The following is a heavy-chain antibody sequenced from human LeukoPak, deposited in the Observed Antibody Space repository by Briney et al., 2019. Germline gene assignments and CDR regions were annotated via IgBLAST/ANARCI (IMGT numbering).Heavy chain of an antibody. J-gene: IGHJ4*02. CDR2: IIPIFGTA. CDR3: ARGSSYYYDSSGTYSDY. Sequence: ASVKVSCKASGGTFSSYAISWVRQAPGQGLEWMGGIIPIFGTANYAQKFQGRVTITTDESTSTAYMELSSLRSEDTAVYYCARGSSYYYDSSGTYSDYWGQGTLVTVSS. V-gene: IGHV1-69*05. CDR1: GGTFSSYA. D-gene: IGHD3-22*01.